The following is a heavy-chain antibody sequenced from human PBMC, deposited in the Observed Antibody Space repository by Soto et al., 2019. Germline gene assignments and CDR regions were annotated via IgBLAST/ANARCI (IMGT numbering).Heavy chain of an antibody. V-gene: IGHV1-18*01. J-gene: IGHJ3*01. CDR1: NYLFGAFG. D-gene: IGHD3-16*01. Sequence: ASVKVSCKASNYLFGAFGISWVRQAPGQGLEWMGWITPYNGDTHYAEKFQDRVTMSADKSTTTAYMEVRSLTTHDTAVYYCARISGRRHVFVGGGEGTMVPV. CDR3: ARISGRRHVFVG. CDR2: ITPYNGDT.